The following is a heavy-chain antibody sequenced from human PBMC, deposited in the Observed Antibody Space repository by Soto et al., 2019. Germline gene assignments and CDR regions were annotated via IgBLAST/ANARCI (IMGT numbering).Heavy chain of an antibody. V-gene: IGHV3-30*18. J-gene: IGHJ6*02. D-gene: IGHD3-9*01. CDR3: AKEGYYDILTGYYMSLDV. Sequence: QVQLVESGGGVVQPGRSLRLSCAASGFTFSSYGMHWVRQAPGKGLEWVAVISYDGSNKYYADSVKGRFTISRDNSKNTLYLQMNSLRAEDTAVYYCAKEGYYDILTGYYMSLDVWGRGTTVTVSS. CDR1: GFTFSSYG. CDR2: ISYDGSNK.